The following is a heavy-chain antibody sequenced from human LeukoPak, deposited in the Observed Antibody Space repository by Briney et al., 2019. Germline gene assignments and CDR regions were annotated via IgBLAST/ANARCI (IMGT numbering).Heavy chain of an antibody. CDR1: GGSFSGYY. Sequence: SETLSLTCAVYGGSFSGYYWSWIRQPPGKGLEWIGEINHSGSTNYNPSLKSRVTISVDTSKNQFSLKLSSVTAADTAVYYCARGGSGVWGSYRYPLDYWGQGTLVTVSS. D-gene: IGHD3-16*02. V-gene: IGHV4-34*01. CDR2: INHSGST. J-gene: IGHJ4*02. CDR3: ARGGSGVWGSYRYPLDY.